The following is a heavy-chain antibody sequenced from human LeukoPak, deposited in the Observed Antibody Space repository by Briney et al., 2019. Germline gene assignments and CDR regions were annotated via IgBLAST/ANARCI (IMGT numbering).Heavy chain of an antibody. J-gene: IGHJ6*02. V-gene: IGHV4-39*07. CDR1: GGSISSSSYY. Sequence: SETLSLTCTVSGGSISSSSYYWGWIRQPPGKGLEWIGSIYYSGSTYYNPSLKSRVTISVDTSKNQFSLKLSSVTAADTAVYYCARDPPPRWLREYYYYYGMDVWGQGTTVTVSS. CDR3: ARDPPPRWLREYYYYYGMDV. CDR2: IYYSGST. D-gene: IGHD5-18*01.